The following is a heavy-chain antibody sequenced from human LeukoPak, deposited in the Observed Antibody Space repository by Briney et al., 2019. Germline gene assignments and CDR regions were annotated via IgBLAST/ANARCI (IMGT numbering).Heavy chain of an antibody. CDR3: AKVAVEYYYGSGSFDY. Sequence: GGSLRLSCVVSGFSFSSYSLHWVRQVPGRGLEWVAVISSFDGKNQFYADSVKGRFTISRDNSIDTLYLQMNSLRAEDTAVYYCAKVAVEYYYGSGSFDYWGQGTLVTVSS. CDR2: ISSFDGKNQ. J-gene: IGHJ4*02. V-gene: IGHV3-30*04. CDR1: GFSFSSYS. D-gene: IGHD3-10*01.